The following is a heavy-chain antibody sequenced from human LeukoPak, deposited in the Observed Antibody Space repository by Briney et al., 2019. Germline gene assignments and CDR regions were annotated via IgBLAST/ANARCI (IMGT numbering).Heavy chain of an antibody. Sequence: SETLSLTCTVSGGSISSGGYYWSWIRQHPGKGLEWIGYIYYSGSTYYNPSLKSRVTISVDTSKNQFSLKLSSVTAADTAVYYCASGERCCSSTSCYALDYWGQGTLVTVSS. CDR2: IYYSGST. D-gene: IGHD2-2*01. J-gene: IGHJ4*02. CDR1: GGSISSGGYY. CDR3: ASGERCCSSTSCYALDY. V-gene: IGHV4-31*03.